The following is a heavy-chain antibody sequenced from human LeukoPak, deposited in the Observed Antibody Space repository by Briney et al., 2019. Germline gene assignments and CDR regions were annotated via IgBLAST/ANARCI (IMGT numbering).Heavy chain of an antibody. Sequence: GGSLRLSCAASGFTFSSYGMHWVRQAPGKGLEWVAVISYDGSNKYYADSVKGRFTISRDNSKNTLYLQMNSLRAEDTAVYYCAKDQTYYYDSSGQWDPYYFDYWGQGTLVTVSS. CDR3: AKDQTYYYDSSGQWDPYYFDY. D-gene: IGHD3-22*01. J-gene: IGHJ4*02. CDR1: GFTFSSYG. CDR2: ISYDGSNK. V-gene: IGHV3-30*18.